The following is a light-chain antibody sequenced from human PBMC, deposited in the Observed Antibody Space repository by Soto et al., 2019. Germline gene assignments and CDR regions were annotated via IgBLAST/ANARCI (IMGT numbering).Light chain of an antibody. V-gene: IGKV3D-15*01. CDR3: QQYRKWRPLT. J-gene: IGKJ4*01. CDR1: QSVTFH. Sequence: EIVMTQSPATLSVSPGETATLSCRASQSVTFHLAWYQQKPGQGPRLLIYVAFNRATGIPARFSGSGSGTEFTVTISSLRSEDFAVYYCQQYRKWRPLTFGVGTKVEIK. CDR2: VAF.